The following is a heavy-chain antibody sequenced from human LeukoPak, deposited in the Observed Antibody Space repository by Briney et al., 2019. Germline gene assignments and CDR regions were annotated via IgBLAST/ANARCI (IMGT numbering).Heavy chain of an antibody. CDR1: GFTFSSYW. CDR2: IRQDGNDI. CDR3: ARLPGDSTIYDL. J-gene: IGHJ5*02. D-gene: IGHD5/OR15-5a*01. Sequence: PGGSLRLSCAASGFTFSSYWMSWVRQAPGKGLEWVASIRQDGNDINYVESVKGRFIISRDNAGNSVSLQMSSLRAEGTAMYYCARLPGDSTIYDLWGQGTLVTVSS. V-gene: IGHV3-7*01.